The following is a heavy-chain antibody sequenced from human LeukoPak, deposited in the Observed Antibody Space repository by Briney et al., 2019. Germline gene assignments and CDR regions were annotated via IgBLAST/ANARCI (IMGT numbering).Heavy chain of an antibody. D-gene: IGHD1-26*01. CDR3: ARAMYSGSYSGAFDI. J-gene: IGHJ3*02. V-gene: IGHV3-21*01. Sequence: PGGSLRLSCAASGFTFSSYSMNWVRQAPGKGLEWVSSISSSSSYIYYADSVKGRFTISRGNAKNSLYLQMNSLRAEDTAVYYCARAMYSGSYSGAFDIWGQGTMVTVSS. CDR2: ISSSSSYI. CDR1: GFTFSSYS.